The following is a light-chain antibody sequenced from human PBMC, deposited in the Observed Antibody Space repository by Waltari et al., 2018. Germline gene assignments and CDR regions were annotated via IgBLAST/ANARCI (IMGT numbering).Light chain of an antibody. Sequence: DIQMTQSPSSLSASVGDRVTITCRASQSISSYLNWYQQKPGKAPKLLIYAASSLQSGVPSRFSGSGSVTDFTLTISSLQPEDFATYYCQQSYSTPPTFGQVTKVEIK. CDR3: QQSYSTPPT. V-gene: IGKV1-39*01. CDR2: AAS. J-gene: IGKJ1*01. CDR1: QSISSY.